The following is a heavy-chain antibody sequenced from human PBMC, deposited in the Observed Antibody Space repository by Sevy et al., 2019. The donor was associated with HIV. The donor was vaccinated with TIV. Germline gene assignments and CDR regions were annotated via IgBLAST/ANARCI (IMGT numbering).Heavy chain of an antibody. J-gene: IGHJ4*02. CDR1: GFTFSSYT. CDR3: ARRFNIVGATHFDY. V-gene: IGHV3-48*02. D-gene: IGHD1-26*01. Sequence: GGSLRLSCAASGFTFSSYTMNWVRQAPGKGLEWVSYISSSSSTIYYADSVKGRFTISRDNAKNSLYLQMNSLRDEDTAVYFCARRFNIVGATHFDYWGQGTLVTASS. CDR2: ISSSSSTI.